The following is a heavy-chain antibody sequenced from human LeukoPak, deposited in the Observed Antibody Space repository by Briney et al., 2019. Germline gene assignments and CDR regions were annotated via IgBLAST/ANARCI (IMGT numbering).Heavy chain of an antibody. CDR2: ISSTGST. CDR3: ARESSARAFDI. CDR1: GGSISSGGHY. J-gene: IGHJ3*02. Sequence: SETLSLTCTVSGGSISSGGHYWSWIRQPAGKGLEYLGRISSTGSTNYNPSLKSRVTISIDTSKNQFSLKLSSVTASDTAVYYCARESSARAFDIWGQGTMVTVSS. V-gene: IGHV4-61*02. D-gene: IGHD6-25*01.